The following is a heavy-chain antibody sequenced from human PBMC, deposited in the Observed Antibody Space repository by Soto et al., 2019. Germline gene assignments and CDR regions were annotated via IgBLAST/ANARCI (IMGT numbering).Heavy chain of an antibody. J-gene: IGHJ3*02. V-gene: IGHV3-23*01. D-gene: IGHD6-19*01. CDR2: ISGSGGST. CDR3: AKEGPYSSGSYDAFDI. CDR1: GFTFSSYA. Sequence: GGSLRLSCAASGFTFSSYAMSWVRQAPGKGLEWVSAISGSGGSTYYADSVKGRFTISRDNSKNTLYLQMNSLRAEDTAVYYCAKEGPYSSGSYDAFDIWGQGTMVTVS.